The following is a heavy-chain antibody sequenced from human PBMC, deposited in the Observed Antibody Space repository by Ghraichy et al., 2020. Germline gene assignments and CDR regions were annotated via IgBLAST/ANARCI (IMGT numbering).Heavy chain of an antibody. D-gene: IGHD5-24*01. V-gene: IGHV3-33*01. CDR3: ARDGGDRAGWHDSFDI. CDR1: GFSFNDYG. CDR2: IWYDGTNK. J-gene: IGHJ3*02. Sequence: GGSLRLSCLASGFSFNDYGMHWVRQAPGKGLECVAIIWYDGTNKHDADSVKGRFTISRDTTSKTLYLQMDSLRVDDTATYHCARDGGDRAGWHDSFDIWGQGTMVTVSS.